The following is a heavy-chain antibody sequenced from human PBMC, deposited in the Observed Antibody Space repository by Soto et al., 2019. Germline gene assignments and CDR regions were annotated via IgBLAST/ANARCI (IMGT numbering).Heavy chain of an antibody. CDR2: ISDYNGNT. J-gene: IGHJ3*02. CDR3: ARGLSGSCPDAFDI. V-gene: IGHV1-18*01. D-gene: IGHD1-26*01. Sequence: ASVKVSCKASGYTFTSYGISWVRQAPGQGLEWMGWISDYNGNTNYAQKLQGRVTMTTDTSTSTAYMELRSLRSDDTAVYYCARGLSGSCPDAFDIWGQGTMVTVSS. CDR1: GYTFTSYG.